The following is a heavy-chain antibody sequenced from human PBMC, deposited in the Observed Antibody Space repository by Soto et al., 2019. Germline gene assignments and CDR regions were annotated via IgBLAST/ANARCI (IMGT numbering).Heavy chain of an antibody. CDR2: INPSGGST. V-gene: IGHV1-46*01. J-gene: IGHJ5*02. D-gene: IGHD6-19*01. Sequence: ASLKVACKSAGYTFTSYYMRWVRHAPGQGLEWMGIINPSGGSTSYAQKFQGRVTMTRDTSTSTVYMELSSLRSEDTAVYYCARGVENGYSSGWYWFDPWGQGTLVTVSS. CDR3: ARGVENGYSSGWYWFDP. CDR1: GYTFTSYY.